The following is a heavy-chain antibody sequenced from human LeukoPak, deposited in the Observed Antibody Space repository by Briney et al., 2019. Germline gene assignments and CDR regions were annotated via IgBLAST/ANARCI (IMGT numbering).Heavy chain of an antibody. V-gene: IGHV5-51*01. CDR1: GYSFTSYW. Sequence: GESLKISCKGSGYSFTSYWIGWVRPMPGEGLEGRGIHYPGGSDTRYSASFEGQVNISADKSISTAYLQWSSLKASDTAMYYCARKTYYYDSSGYPLSAFDIWGQGTMVTVSS. CDR2: HYPGGSDT. D-gene: IGHD3-22*01. CDR3: ARKTYYYDSSGYPLSAFDI. J-gene: IGHJ3*02.